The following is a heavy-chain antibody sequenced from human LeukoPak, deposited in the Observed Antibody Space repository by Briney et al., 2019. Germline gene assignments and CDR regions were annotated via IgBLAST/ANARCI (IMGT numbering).Heavy chain of an antibody. CDR1: GFTFSSYA. CDR2: ISGSGGST. V-gene: IGHV3-23*01. Sequence: GGSLRLSCAASGFTFSSYAMSWVRQAPGKGLEWVSAISGSGGSTYYADSVKGRFTISRDNSKNTLYLQMNSLRAEDTAVYYCARSPHHGPQNYGMDVWGQGTTVTVSS. J-gene: IGHJ6*02. CDR3: ARSPHHGPQNYGMDV.